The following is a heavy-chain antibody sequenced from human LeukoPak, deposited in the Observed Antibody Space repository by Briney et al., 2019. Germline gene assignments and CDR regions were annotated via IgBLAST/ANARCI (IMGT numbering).Heavy chain of an antibody. CDR2: IYYSGST. CDR1: GGSISSSSYY. Sequence: PSETLSLTCTVSGGSISSSSYYWGWIRQPPGKGLEWIGSIYYSGSTYYNPSLKSRVTISVDTSKNQFSLKLSSVTAADTAVYYCAKHSYSRQFIYYWGPGNLVTVSS. CDR3: AKHSYSRQFIYY. D-gene: IGHD6-13*01. J-gene: IGHJ4*01. V-gene: IGHV4-39*01.